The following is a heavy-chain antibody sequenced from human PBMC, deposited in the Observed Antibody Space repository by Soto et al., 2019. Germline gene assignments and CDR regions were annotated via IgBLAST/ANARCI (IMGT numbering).Heavy chain of an antibody. D-gene: IGHD2-15*01. CDR1: GFTCDDYA. Sequence: EVHLVESGGGLVQPGRSLRLSCAASGFTCDDYAMHWVRRVPGKGLELVSSISWNSNIIGYADSVEGRFTISRDNAKNSLYLQMNSLRPEDTAFYYCAKGGPDAFCSGGRCYFDYWGQGILVTVSS. J-gene: IGHJ4*02. V-gene: IGHV3-9*01. CDR2: ISWNSNII. CDR3: AKGGPDAFCSGGRCYFDY.